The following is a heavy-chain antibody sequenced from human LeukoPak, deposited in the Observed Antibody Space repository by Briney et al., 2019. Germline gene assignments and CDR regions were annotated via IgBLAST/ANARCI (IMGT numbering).Heavy chain of an antibody. J-gene: IGHJ5*02. Sequence: SETLSLTCTVSGGSISSSSYYWGWIRQPPGKGLEWIGYIYYSGSTYYNPSLKSRVTISVDTSKNQFSLKLSSVTAADTAVYYCARPNDYGSGNWFDPWGQGTLVTVSS. CDR1: GGSISSSSYY. CDR3: ARPNDYGSGNWFDP. D-gene: IGHD3-10*01. V-gene: IGHV4-39*07. CDR2: IYYSGST.